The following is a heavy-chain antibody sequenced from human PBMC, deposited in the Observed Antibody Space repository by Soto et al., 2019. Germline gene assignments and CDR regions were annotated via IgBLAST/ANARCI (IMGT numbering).Heavy chain of an antibody. Sequence: SGPPLVNPRQTLTLTCTFSGFSLSTSGVGVGWIRQPPGKALEWLALIYWNDDKRYSPSLKSRLTITKDTSKNQVVLTMTNMDPVDTATYHCAHSRVEYDFGSGYPNTNRFDRRGQRTPVTFPS. CDR1: GFSLSTSGVG. CDR3: AHSRVEYDFGSGYPNTNRFDR. CDR2: IYWNDDK. V-gene: IGHV2-5*01. D-gene: IGHD3-3*01. J-gene: IGHJ5*02.